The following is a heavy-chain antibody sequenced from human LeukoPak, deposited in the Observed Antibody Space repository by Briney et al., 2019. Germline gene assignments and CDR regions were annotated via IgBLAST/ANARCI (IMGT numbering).Heavy chain of an antibody. CDR1: GYSFTSYW. CDR2: IYPGDSDT. V-gene: IGHV5-51*01. Sequence: GESLKISCKGSGYSFTSYWIGWVRQMPGKGLEWMGIIYPGDSDTRYSPSFQGQVTISVDKSNSSAYLQWSSLKASDTGVYYCAKSRSPAVDALDMWGPGTMVTVSS. D-gene: IGHD3-10*01. J-gene: IGHJ3*02. CDR3: AKSRSPAVDALDM.